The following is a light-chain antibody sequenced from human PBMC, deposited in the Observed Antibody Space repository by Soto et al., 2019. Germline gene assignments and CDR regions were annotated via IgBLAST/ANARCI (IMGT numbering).Light chain of an antibody. CDR2: AAS. CDR1: QGITTW. J-gene: IGKJ1*01. V-gene: IGKV1-12*01. CDR3: QQYYSYPWT. Sequence: DIQMTPSPSSVSASVVDRVTITCRASQGITTWLAWYQQKPGKAPKLLVYAASTLQSGVPSRFSGSGSGTDFTLTISCLQSEDFATYYCQQYYSYPWTFGQGTKVDIK.